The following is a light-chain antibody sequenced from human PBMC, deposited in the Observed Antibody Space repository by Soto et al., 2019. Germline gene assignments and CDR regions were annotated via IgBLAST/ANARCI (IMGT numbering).Light chain of an antibody. J-gene: IGKJ4*01. V-gene: IGKV1-5*01. Sequence: DIQITHSPYTLCAAAGGISAITSVASQSITSWLAWYQQKPGKAPNLLIYDASSLQSGVPSRFSGSGSWTEFTLTISSLQPDDSATYSSQQYNSHDDIAFGRGTKVDIK. CDR2: DAS. CDR1: QSITSW. CDR3: QQYNSHDDIA.